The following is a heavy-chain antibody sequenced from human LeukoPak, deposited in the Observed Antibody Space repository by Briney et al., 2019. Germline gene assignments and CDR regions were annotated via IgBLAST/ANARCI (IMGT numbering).Heavy chain of an antibody. J-gene: IGHJ6*02. D-gene: IGHD3-9*01. CDR1: GYTFTSYA. CDR3: AREGDILTNWYYYYYYGMDV. V-gene: IGHV7-4-1*02. Sequence: ASVKVSCKASGYTFTSYAMNWVRQAPGQGLEWMGWINTNTGNPTFAQGFTGRFVFSLDTSVSTAYLQISSLKAEDTAVYYCAREGDILTNWYYYYYYGMDVWGQGTTVTVSS. CDR2: INTNTGNP.